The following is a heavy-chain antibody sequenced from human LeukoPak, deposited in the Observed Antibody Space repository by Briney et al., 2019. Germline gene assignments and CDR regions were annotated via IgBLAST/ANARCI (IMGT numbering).Heavy chain of an antibody. CDR2: IIPNFGTA. D-gene: IGHD6-19*01. CDR3: ARGELTYSSGCHY. Sequence: SVKVSCKGSGGTFSSYALSWVRQAPGQGGEWMGRIIPNFGTANYAQKFQGKVTITTDESTSTAYMELSSLRSEDTAVYYCARGELTYSSGCHYWGQGTLVTVSS. J-gene: IGHJ4*02. V-gene: IGHV1-69*05. CDR1: GGTFSSYA.